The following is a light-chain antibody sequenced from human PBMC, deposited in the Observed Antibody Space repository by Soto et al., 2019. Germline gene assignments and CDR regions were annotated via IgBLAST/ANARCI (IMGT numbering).Light chain of an antibody. J-gene: IGLJ2*01. Sequence: QSVLTQSPYASASLGASVKLTCTLSSGHSSYAIAWHQQQPEKGPRYLMKLNSDGSHSKGDGIPDRFSGSSSGAERYLTISRLQSEDEADYYCQTWGTGIQVFGGGTKLTVL. V-gene: IGLV4-69*01. CDR2: LNSDGSH. CDR3: QTWGTGIQV. CDR1: SGHSSYA.